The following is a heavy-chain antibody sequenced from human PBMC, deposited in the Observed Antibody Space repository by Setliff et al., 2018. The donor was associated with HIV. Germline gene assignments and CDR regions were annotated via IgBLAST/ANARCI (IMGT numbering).Heavy chain of an antibody. V-gene: IGHV1-2*02. CDR2: ISPDNTNT. J-gene: IGHJ3*02. CDR1: GYTFTDYF. Sequence: ASVKVSCKSSGYTFTDYFMHWVRQAPGQGLEWMGWISPDNTNTRISQKFRGSVTMTRDRSINTAYMEFTGLTSDDTAVYYCARGVRDSSGLYNGHIWGQGTKVTVSS. CDR3: ARGVRDSSGLYNGHI. D-gene: IGHD3-22*01.